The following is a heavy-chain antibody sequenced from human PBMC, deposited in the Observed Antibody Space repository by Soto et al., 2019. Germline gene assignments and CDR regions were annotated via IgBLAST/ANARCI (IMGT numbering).Heavy chain of an antibody. D-gene: IGHD4-17*01. CDR1: GFTVSSNY. Sequence: PGGSLRLSCAASGFTVSSNYMSWVRQAPGKGLEWVSVIYSGGSTYYADSVKGRFTISRDNSKNTLYLQMNSLRAEDTAVYYCARDDYGDSLGWFDPWGQGTLVTVS. CDR2: IYSGGST. J-gene: IGHJ5*02. V-gene: IGHV3-53*01. CDR3: ARDDYGDSLGWFDP.